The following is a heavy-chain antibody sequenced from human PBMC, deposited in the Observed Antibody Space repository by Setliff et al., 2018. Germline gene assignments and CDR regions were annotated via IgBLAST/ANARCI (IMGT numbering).Heavy chain of an antibody. CDR2: MYTGGST. CDR3: ARVSGFLYMDV. J-gene: IGHJ6*04. D-gene: IGHD3-3*01. Sequence: SETLSLTCTVSGGSISSRSFYWSWIRQPAGKRLEWIGRMYTGGSTIYNPSLKSRVTISEDTSKNQFSLNLSSVTAADTATYYCARVSGFLYMDVWGKGTTVTVSS. CDR1: GGSISSRSFY. V-gene: IGHV4-61*02.